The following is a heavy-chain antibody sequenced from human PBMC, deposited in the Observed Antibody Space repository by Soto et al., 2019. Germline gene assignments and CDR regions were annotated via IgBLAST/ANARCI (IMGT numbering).Heavy chain of an antibody. Sequence: QVQLVQSGAEVKKPGASVKLSCKASGYTFTSYYMHWVRQAPGQGLEWMGMINPSGGSTNYAQRVQGRVTMTRDMSTSTVYMELSSLRSEDTTVYYCARGTGRNLYYFDYWGQGTLVTVSS. CDR2: INPSGGST. CDR1: GYTFTSYY. J-gene: IGHJ4*02. V-gene: IGHV1-46*01. CDR3: ARGTGRNLYYFDY.